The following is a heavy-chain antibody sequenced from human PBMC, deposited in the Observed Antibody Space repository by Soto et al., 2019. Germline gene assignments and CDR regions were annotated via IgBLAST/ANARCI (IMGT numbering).Heavy chain of an antibody. CDR2: ISHSGST. J-gene: IGHJ6*02. CDR3: ARADRTLVTSYSLDV. Sequence: SETLSLTCAVSGDSINSSHWWNWVRQPPGKGLEWIGQISHSGSTNYNPSLTSRLTISVDTSKNHFSLKLTSVTDADTAAYYCARADRTLVTSYSLDVWGQGTTVTV. D-gene: IGHD2-21*02. V-gene: IGHV4-4*02. CDR1: GDSINSSHW.